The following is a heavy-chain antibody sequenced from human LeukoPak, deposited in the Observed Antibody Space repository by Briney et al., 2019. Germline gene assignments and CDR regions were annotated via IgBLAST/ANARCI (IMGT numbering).Heavy chain of an antibody. Sequence: SVKVSCKASGGTFSSYTISWVRQAPGQGLEWMGRIIPILGIANYAQKFQGRVTITADKSTSTAYMELSSLRSEDTAVYYCATSPGGIASAFDIWGQGTMVTVSS. D-gene: IGHD6-13*01. CDR1: GGTFSSYT. CDR3: ATSPGGIASAFDI. V-gene: IGHV1-69*02. J-gene: IGHJ3*02. CDR2: IIPILGIA.